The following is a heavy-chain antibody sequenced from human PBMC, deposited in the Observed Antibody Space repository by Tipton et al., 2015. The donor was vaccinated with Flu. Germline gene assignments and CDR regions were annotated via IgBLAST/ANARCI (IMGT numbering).Heavy chain of an antibody. CDR1: GYPNENGYY. D-gene: IGHD3-3*01. J-gene: IGHJ4*02. CDR2: MYHSGSI. Sequence: LRLSCSVSGYPNENGYYCGWVRQSPGKGLEWIGSMYHSGSIYSNPSLKGRFTISLDTSKNQFSLRLSSVTATDTALYYCGSGYKSGWFLYWGQGTLVSVSS. V-gene: IGHV4-38-2*01. CDR3: GSGYKSGWFLY.